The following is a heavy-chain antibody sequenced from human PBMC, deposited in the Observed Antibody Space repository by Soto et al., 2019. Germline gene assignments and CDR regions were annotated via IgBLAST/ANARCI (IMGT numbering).Heavy chain of an antibody. CDR3: ARGRRYSSSSRGYYYGMDV. CDR1: GGSFIGYY. CDR2: INHSGST. J-gene: IGHJ6*02. D-gene: IGHD6-6*01. V-gene: IGHV4-34*01. Sequence: PSETLSLNCAVYGGSFIGYYWSWIRQPPGKGLEWIGEINHSGSTNYNPSRKSRVTIAVDTSKNQFSLKMSSVTAADTAVYYCARGRRYSSSSRGYYYGMDVWGQGTTVTVSS.